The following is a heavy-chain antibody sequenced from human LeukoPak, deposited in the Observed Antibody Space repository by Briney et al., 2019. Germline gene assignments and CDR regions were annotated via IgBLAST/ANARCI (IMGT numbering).Heavy chain of an antibody. D-gene: IGHD3-10*01. J-gene: IGHJ4*02. CDR1: GFTFSSYA. CDR3: ARDEPYGSGSPPLD. CDR2: ISSSGSTK. Sequence: GGSLRLSCAASGFTFSSYAMHWVRQAPGKGLEWVSYISSSGSTKYYADSVKGRFTISRDNAKNSLYLQMNILRAEDTAVYYCARDEPYGSGSPPLDWGQGTLVTVSS. V-gene: IGHV3-48*03.